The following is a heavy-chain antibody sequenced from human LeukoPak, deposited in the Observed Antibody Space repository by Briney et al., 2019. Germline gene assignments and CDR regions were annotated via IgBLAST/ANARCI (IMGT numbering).Heavy chain of an antibody. J-gene: IGHJ4*02. CDR1: GGSLSDYY. Sequence: PSETLSLTCTVSGGSLSDYYWSWIRQSPGKGLEWIGHMSYSGNTNYNPSLKGRVTTSLDTSKNQFALKLSSVTAADTALYYCARHGWGVDWGQGTLVTVCS. V-gene: IGHV4-59*08. CDR3: ARHGWGVD. CDR2: MSYSGNT. D-gene: IGHD3-10*01.